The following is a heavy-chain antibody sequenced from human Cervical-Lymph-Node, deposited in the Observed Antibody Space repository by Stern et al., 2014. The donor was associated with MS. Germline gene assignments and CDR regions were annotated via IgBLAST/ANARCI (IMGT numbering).Heavy chain of an antibody. D-gene: IGHD5-18*01. V-gene: IGHV4-4*07. CDR1: GGSISSYS. J-gene: IGHJ6*02. CDR2: IYTSGST. CDR3: ATLEGYTAMVTPGGNYYYGMDV. Sequence: VQLVESGPGLVKPSETLSLTCTVSGGSISSYSWSWIRQPAGKGLEWIGRIYTSGSTNYNPSLKSGVTMSADTPTNQFSPKLRPVTAADTAVYYCATLEGYTAMVTPGGNYYYGMDVWGQGTTVTVSS.